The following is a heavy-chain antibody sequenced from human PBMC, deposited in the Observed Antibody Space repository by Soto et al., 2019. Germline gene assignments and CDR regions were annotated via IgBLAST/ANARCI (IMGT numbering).Heavy chain of an antibody. CDR3: ARANYGGPTYYYYGMDV. CDR2: IYYSGST. D-gene: IGHD4-17*01. V-gene: IGHV4-30-4*01. J-gene: IGHJ6*02. Sequence: SLTCTVSGDSISGGDYYWCWIRQPPGKGLEWIGYIYYSGSTYYNPSLKSRVTISVDTSKNQFSLKLSSVTAADTAVYYCARANYGGPTYYYYGMDVWGQGTTVTVSS. CDR1: GDSISGGDYY.